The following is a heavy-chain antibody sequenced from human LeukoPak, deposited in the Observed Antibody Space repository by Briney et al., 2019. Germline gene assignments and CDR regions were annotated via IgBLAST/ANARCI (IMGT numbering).Heavy chain of an antibody. Sequence: GALRLSCAASGFTFSSYAMHWVRQAPGKGLEWVGRIKSKTDGGTTDYAAPVKGRFTISRDDSKNTLYLQMNSLKTEDTAVYYCTTEMAVAASYWGQGTLVTVSS. J-gene: IGHJ4*02. D-gene: IGHD6-19*01. CDR3: TTEMAVAASY. CDR1: GFTFSSYA. CDR2: IKSKTDGGTT. V-gene: IGHV3-15*07.